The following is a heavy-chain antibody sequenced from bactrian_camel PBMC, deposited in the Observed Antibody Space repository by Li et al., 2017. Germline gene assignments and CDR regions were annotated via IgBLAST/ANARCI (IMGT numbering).Heavy chain of an antibody. CDR2: IYSADGST. CDR1: GYATRRTC. V-gene: IGHV3S1*01. D-gene: IGHD3*01. Sequence: HVQLVESGGGSVQAGGSLTLSCLYSGYATRRTCINWVRQAPEKEREVVALIYSADGSTYVDDSVEGRFTISEDNAKHTVDLQMNDLKPEDTAMYYCAAQPRNGDCSLIPTDFPYLGQGTQVTVS. J-gene: IGHJ4*01.